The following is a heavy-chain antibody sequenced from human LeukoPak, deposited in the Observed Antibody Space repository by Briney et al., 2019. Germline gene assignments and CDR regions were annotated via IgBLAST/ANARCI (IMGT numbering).Heavy chain of an antibody. V-gene: IGHV4-59*12. D-gene: IGHD1-26*01. CDR2: IYYSGST. CDR3: ARRGGSQPPRY. J-gene: IGHJ4*02. Sequence: SETLSLTCTVSAGSISSYYWSWIRQPPGKGLEWIGYIYYSGSTNYNPSLKSRVTISVDTSKNQFSLKLSSVTAADTAVYYCARRGGSQPPRYWGQGTLVTVSS. CDR1: AGSISSYY.